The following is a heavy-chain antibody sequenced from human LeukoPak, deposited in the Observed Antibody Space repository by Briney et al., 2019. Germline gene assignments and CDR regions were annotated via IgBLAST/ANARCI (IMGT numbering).Heavy chain of an antibody. V-gene: IGHV1-18*01. Sequence: ASVKVSCKASGYTFTSYGISWVRQAPGQGPEWMGWISAYNGDTNYAQKLQGRVTMTTDTSTSTAYMELRSLRSDDTAMYYCARDYYGSPPLDYWGQGTLVTVSS. CDR3: ARDYYGSPPLDY. CDR2: ISAYNGDT. CDR1: GYTFTSYG. J-gene: IGHJ4*02. D-gene: IGHD3-10*01.